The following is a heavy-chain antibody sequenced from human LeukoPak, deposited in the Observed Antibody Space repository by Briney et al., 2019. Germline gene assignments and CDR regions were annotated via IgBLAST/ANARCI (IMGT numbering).Heavy chain of an antibody. J-gene: IGHJ3*02. D-gene: IGHD3-10*01. CDR1: GFTFSSYA. V-gene: IGHV3-23*01. CDR3: ARGPVVRYAFDI. CDR2: ISGSGGST. Sequence: GGSLRLSCAASGFTFSSYAMSCVRQAPGKGLEWVSAISGSGGSTYYADSVKGRFTISRDNSKNTLYLQMNSLRAEDTAVYYCARGPVVRYAFDIWGQGTMVTVSS.